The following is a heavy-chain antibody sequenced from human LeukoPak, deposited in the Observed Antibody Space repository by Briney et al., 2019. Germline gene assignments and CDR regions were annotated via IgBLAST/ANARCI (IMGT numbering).Heavy chain of an antibody. D-gene: IGHD4-23*01. CDR2: ISSSSSYI. J-gene: IGHJ4*02. Sequence: GGSLRLSCAASGFTFSSYAMHWVRQAPGKGLEWVSSISSSSSYIYYADSVKGRFTISRDNAKNSLYLQMTSLRAEDTAVYYCARTGITVAPPFDYWGQGTLVTVSS. CDR3: ARTGITVAPPFDY. V-gene: IGHV3-21*01. CDR1: GFTFSSYA.